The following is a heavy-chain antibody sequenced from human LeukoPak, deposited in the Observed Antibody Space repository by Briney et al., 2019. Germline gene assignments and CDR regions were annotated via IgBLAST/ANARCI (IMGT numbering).Heavy chain of an antibody. D-gene: IGHD3-10*01. CDR1: GYTFTGYY. J-gene: IGHJ4*02. Sequence: ASVKVCCKASGYTFTGYYIHWVRQAPGQGLEWMGWINPNSGGTNYAQKFQGRVTVTRDTSISTTYMELSRLRSDDTAIYYCARGYYGSGSPDNWGQGTLVTVSS. CDR3: ARGYYGSGSPDN. CDR2: INPNSGGT. V-gene: IGHV1-2*02.